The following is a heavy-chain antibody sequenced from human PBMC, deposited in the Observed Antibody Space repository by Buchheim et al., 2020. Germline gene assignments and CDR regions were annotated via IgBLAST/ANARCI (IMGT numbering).Heavy chain of an antibody. D-gene: IGHD1-1*01. CDR1: GDSISSSSFY. CDR3: AREDLDNYFHY. J-gene: IGHJ4*02. V-gene: IGHV4-31*03. CDR2: IFYTGSH. Sequence: QVQLQESGPGLVKPSQTLSLTCSVSGDSISSSSFYWTWIRQHPGKGLEWIGYIFYTGSHYYNPSLKSRVSMSVDTSKNQFSLKLSSVTAADTVVYYCAREDLDNYFHYWGQVPL.